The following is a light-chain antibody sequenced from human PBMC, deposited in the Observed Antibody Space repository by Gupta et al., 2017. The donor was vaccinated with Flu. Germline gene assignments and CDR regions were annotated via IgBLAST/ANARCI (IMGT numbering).Light chain of an antibody. Sequence: QSALTQPASVSGSPGRAITISCTGSSSDVGGYNYVSWYQQHPGKAPKLMISEVSKRPSGVSNRFSGSKSGNTASLTISGLQAEDEADYYCSSYRSTSTLGVFGTGTKVTVL. J-gene: IGLJ1*01. CDR3: SSYRSTSTLGV. V-gene: IGLV2-14*01. CDR1: SSDVGGYNY. CDR2: EVS.